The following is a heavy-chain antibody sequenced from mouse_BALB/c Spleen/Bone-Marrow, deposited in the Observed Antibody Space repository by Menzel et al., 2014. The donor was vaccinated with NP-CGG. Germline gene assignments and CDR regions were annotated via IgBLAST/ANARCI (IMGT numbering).Heavy chain of an antibody. CDR1: GYAFTSYN. D-gene: IGHD4-1*01. Sequence: EVQLQESGPELVKPGASVKVSCKASGYAFTSYNMYWVKQSHGKSLEWIGYIDPYNGGTSYNQKFKGKATLTVGKSSSTAYMHLNSLTSEDSAVYYCARIGIGNIGGAYWGQGTLVTVSA. V-gene: IGHV1S135*01. CDR3: ARIGIGNIGGAY. J-gene: IGHJ3*01. CDR2: IDPYNGGT.